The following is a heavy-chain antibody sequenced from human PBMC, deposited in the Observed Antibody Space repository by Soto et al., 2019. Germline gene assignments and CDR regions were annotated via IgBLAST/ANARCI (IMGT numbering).Heavy chain of an antibody. Sequence: EVQLVESGGGLVKPGGSLRLSCAASGFTFRDYSLNWVRQAPGKGLEWVSAITSKSTYIYYEDSVKGRFTISRDNAKSSLYIQRDRQRADDTAVYFCARSGVAALDSWGQGTLVTVSS. D-gene: IGHD2-8*01. CDR1: GFTFRDYS. CDR2: ITSKSTYI. J-gene: IGHJ5*01. CDR3: ARSGVAALDS. V-gene: IGHV3-21*06.